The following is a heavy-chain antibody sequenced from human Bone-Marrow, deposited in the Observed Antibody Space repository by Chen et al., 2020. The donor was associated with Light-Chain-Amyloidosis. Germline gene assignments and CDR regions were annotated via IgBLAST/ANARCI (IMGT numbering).Heavy chain of an antibody. Sequence: EVKLLESGGGLVKPGGSLRLSCAAAGFTFHKYTMCWVRQGPGKGVEWVSSISPTGGDTYYTDSVKGRFSISRDNSKSTLYLQMNSLRAGDTAVYFCTRKGGYFDFWGQGSLVTVSS. CDR1: GFTFHKYT. D-gene: IGHD3-10*01. CDR3: TRKGGYFDF. J-gene: IGHJ4*02. V-gene: IGHV3-23*01. CDR2: ISPTGGDT.